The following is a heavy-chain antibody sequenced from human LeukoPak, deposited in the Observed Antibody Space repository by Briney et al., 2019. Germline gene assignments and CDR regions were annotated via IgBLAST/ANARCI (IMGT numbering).Heavy chain of an antibody. D-gene: IGHD3-22*01. CDR3: ASHVHGNYYDDSGYSAYFED. Sequence: SETLSLTCTVSGGSIRTTSYYWGWIRQPPGKGPEWIARIFYSGTTYYNPSLKSRVSISVDTSRNQFSLKLTSMTAADTAVYYCASHVHGNYYDDSGYSAYFEDWGQGTPVTVSS. J-gene: IGHJ4*02. V-gene: IGHV4-39*01. CDR1: GGSIRTTSYY. CDR2: IFYSGTT.